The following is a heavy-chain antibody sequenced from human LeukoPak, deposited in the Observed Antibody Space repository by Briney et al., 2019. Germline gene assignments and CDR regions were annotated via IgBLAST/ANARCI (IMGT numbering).Heavy chain of an antibody. V-gene: IGHV4-34*01. CDR2: INHSGST. D-gene: IGHD1-26*01. CDR1: GGSFSGYY. J-gene: IGHJ4*02. Sequence: SETLSLTCAVYGGSFSGYYWSWIRQPPGKGLEWIGEINHSGSTNHNPSLKSRVTISVDTSKNQFSLKLSSVTAADTAVYYCTKNSGSYFSRFFDYWGQGTLVTVSS. CDR3: TKNSGSYFSRFFDY.